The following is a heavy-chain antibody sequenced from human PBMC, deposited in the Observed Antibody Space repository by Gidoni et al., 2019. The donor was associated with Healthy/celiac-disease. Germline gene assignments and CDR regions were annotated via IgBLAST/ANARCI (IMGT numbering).Heavy chain of an antibody. CDR2: ISYDGSNK. V-gene: IGHV3-30*18. Sequence: QVQLVESGGGVVQPGRSLRLSCAASGFTFSSYGMHWVRQAPGKGLEWVAVISYDGSNKYYADSVKGRFTISRDNSKNTLYLQMNSLRAEDTAVYYCAKDDSSGYFGHWGQGTLVTVSS. D-gene: IGHD3-22*01. J-gene: IGHJ4*02. CDR3: AKDDSSGYFGH. CDR1: GFTFSSYG.